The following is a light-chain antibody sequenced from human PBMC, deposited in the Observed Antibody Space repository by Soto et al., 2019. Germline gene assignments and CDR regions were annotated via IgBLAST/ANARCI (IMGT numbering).Light chain of an antibody. V-gene: IGKV3-11*01. CDR2: DAS. Sequence: EIVLTQSPATLSLSPGERATLSCRASQSVSSYLAWYQQKPGQAPRLLIYDASNRATGIPARFSGSGSGTDFTLTISSLEPEDFAVYYCQRRSNGVITFGQGTRLEIK. CDR3: QRRSNGVIT. J-gene: IGKJ5*01. CDR1: QSVSSY.